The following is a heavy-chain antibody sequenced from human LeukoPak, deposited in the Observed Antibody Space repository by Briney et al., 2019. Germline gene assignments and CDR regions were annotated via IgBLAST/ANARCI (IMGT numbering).Heavy chain of an antibody. Sequence: GGSLRLSCAPSGFTFSSDGMHWVRQAPGKGLEWGAVISYDGSNKYYADSVKGRFTISRDNSKNTLYLQMNSLRAEDTALYYCAKDWGLAVAGTPWFDPWGQGTLVTVSS. CDR1: GFTFSSDG. J-gene: IGHJ5*02. CDR3: AKDWGLAVAGTPWFDP. D-gene: IGHD6-19*01. V-gene: IGHV3-30*18. CDR2: ISYDGSNK.